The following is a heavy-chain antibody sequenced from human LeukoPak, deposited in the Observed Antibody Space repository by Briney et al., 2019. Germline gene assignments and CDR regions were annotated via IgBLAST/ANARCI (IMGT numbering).Heavy chain of an antibody. CDR3: ARDRYGSYTDY. CDR1: GYSISSGYY. Sequence: SETLSLTCFVSGYSISSGYYWGWIRQPPGKGLEWIGNIYHSGSTYYNPSLKSRVTMSVDTSKNQFSLTLTSVTAADTAVYYCARDRYGSYTDYWGQGTLVTVSS. J-gene: IGHJ4*02. V-gene: IGHV4-38-2*02. CDR2: IYHSGST. D-gene: IGHD1-26*01.